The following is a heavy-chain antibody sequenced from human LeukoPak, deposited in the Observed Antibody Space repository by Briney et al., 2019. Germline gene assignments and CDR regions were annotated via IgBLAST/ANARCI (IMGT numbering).Heavy chain of an antibody. CDR1: GFTFSRYG. J-gene: IGHJ4*02. CDR2: ISYDGSNK. Sequence: GGSLRLSCAASGFTFSRYGMHWVRQAPGKGLEWVAVISYDGSNKYYADSVKGRFTISRDNSKNTLYLQMSSLRAEDTAVYYCANSVDTTMANFDYWGQGTLVTVSS. D-gene: IGHD5-18*01. CDR3: ANSVDTTMANFDY. V-gene: IGHV3-30*18.